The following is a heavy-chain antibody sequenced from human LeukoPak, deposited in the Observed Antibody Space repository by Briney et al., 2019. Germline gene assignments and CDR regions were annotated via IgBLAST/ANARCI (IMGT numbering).Heavy chain of an antibody. CDR2: IWNDGSNK. D-gene: IGHD2-15*01. J-gene: IGHJ4*02. Sequence: PGRSLRLSCAASGFTFSYCGMHWVRQTPDKGLQWVAVIWNDGSNKYYADSVKGRFTISRDNSKNTLSLQMNSLRAEDTAVYYCARDAYCSGGSYYHFDYWGQGTLVTVSS. V-gene: IGHV3-33*01. CDR3: ARDAYCSGGSYYHFDY. CDR1: GFTFSYCG.